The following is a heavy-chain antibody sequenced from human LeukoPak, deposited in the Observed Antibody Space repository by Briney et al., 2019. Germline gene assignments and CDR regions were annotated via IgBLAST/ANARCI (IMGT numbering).Heavy chain of an antibody. D-gene: IGHD1-26*01. Sequence: SVTVSCKASGGTFSSYAISWVRQAPGQGLEWMGRIFPIFATANYAQKFQGRVTITADESTSTAYMELSSLRSEDTAVYYCARESGSYEAYFDYWGQGTLVTASS. J-gene: IGHJ4*02. CDR2: IFPIFATA. CDR1: GGTFSSYA. V-gene: IGHV1-69*15. CDR3: ARESGSYEAYFDY.